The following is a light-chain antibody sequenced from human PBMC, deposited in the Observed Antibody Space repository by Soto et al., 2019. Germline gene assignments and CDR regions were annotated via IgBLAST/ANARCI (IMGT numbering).Light chain of an antibody. V-gene: IGLV2-14*01. CDR2: EVS. Sequence: QSALTQPASVSGSPGQSITISCTGTSSDVGGYNYVSWYQQHPGKAPKLMIYEVSNRPSGVSNRFSGSKSGNTASLTISGLQAEDEAAYYCSSYTSSSTYVFGTVTKVTVL. CDR1: SSDVGGYNY. J-gene: IGLJ1*01. CDR3: SSYTSSSTYV.